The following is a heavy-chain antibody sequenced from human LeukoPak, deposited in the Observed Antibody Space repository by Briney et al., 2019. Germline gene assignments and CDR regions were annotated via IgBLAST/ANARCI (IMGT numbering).Heavy chain of an antibody. CDR1: GGSFSGYY. J-gene: IGHJ6*02. CDR2: INHSGST. Sequence: PSETLSLTCAVYGGSFSGYYWSWIRQPPGKGLEWIGEINHSGSTNYNPSLKSRVTISVDTSKNQFSLKLSSVTAADTAVCYCARGAMRMDVWGQGTTVTVSS. D-gene: IGHD5-18*01. V-gene: IGHV4-34*01. CDR3: ARGAMRMDV.